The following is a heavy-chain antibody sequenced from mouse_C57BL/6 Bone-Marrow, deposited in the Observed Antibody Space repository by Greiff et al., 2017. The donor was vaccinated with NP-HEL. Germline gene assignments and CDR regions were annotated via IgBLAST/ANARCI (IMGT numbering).Heavy chain of an antibody. D-gene: IGHD1-1*01. CDR1: GYTFTDYY. CDR2: INPNNGGT. V-gene: IGHV1-26*01. J-gene: IGHJ3*01. Sequence: VQLQQSGPELVKPGASVKISCKASGYTFTDYYMNWVKQSHGKSLEWIGDINPNNGGTSYNQKFKGKATLTVDKSSSTAYMELRSLTSEDSAVYYCARDYYGPYWGQGTLVTVSA. CDR3: ARDYYGPY.